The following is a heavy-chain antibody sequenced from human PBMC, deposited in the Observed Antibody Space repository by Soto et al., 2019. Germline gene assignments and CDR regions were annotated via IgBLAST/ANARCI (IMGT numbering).Heavy chain of an antibody. J-gene: IGHJ4*02. D-gene: IGHD3-3*01. Sequence: GGSLRLSCAASGFTFSSYAMSWVRQAPGKGLEWVSAISGSGGSTYYADSVKGRFTISRDNSKNTLYLQMNSLRAEDTAVYYCAKNPTGVRFLEWLTLDYWGQGTLVTVSS. CDR3: AKNPTGVRFLEWLTLDY. CDR1: GFTFSSYA. CDR2: ISGSGGST. V-gene: IGHV3-23*01.